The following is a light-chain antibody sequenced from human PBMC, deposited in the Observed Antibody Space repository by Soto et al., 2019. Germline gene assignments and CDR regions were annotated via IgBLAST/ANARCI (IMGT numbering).Light chain of an antibody. J-gene: IGLJ3*02. CDR2: EVS. CDR3: CSYATNNTWV. V-gene: IGLV2-14*01. CDR1: NSDVGAYNY. Sequence: QSALTQPASVSGSPGQSITISCTGTNSDVGAYNYVSWFQQHPGKVPKLIVYEVSHRPSGVSTRFSASKSDNTASLTISGLHPDDEADYYCCSYATNNTWVFGGGTKVTVL.